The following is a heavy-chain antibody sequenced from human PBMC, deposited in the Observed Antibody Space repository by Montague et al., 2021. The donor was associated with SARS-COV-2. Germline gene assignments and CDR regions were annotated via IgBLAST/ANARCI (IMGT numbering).Heavy chain of an antibody. CDR1: GDSVWSNTAA. CDR3: VRDTGSAQAGFDA. CDR2: ANYRSKWTS. D-gene: IGHD4-17*01. V-gene: IGHV6-1*01. J-gene: IGHJ4*02. Sequence: CAISGDSVWSNTAAWNWIRQSPSGGLEWLGRANYRSKWTSDYATSVEGRISIDPDTSKNQFFLHLRSVTPEDTGVYYCVRDTGSAQAGFDAWGQGTLVAVSS.